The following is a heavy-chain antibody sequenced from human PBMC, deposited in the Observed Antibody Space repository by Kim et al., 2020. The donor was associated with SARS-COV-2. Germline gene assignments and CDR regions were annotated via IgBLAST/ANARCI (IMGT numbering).Heavy chain of an antibody. CDR1: GGSISSSSYY. V-gene: IGHV4-39*07. D-gene: IGHD3-22*01. Sequence: SETLSLTCTVSGGSISSSSYYWGWIRQPPGKGLEWIGSIYYSGSTYYNPSLKSRVTISVDTSKNQFSLKLSSVTAADTAVYYCARDDYYDSSGPEYFQHWGQGTLVTVSS. CDR3: ARDDYYDSSGPEYFQH. CDR2: IYYSGST. J-gene: IGHJ1*01.